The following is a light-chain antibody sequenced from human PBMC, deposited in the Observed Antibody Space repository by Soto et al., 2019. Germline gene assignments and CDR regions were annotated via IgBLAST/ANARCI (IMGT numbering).Light chain of an antibody. J-gene: IGKJ1*01. CDR1: QTVRNN. Sequence: EFVLTQSPGTLSLSPGERATLSCSASQTVRNNYLAWYQQKPGQAPRLLIYDASTRATGISARFSGSGSGTEFTLTISSLQSEDFGVYYCQQYNNWWTFGQGTKVDIK. V-gene: IGKV3-15*01. CDR3: QQYNNWWT. CDR2: DAS.